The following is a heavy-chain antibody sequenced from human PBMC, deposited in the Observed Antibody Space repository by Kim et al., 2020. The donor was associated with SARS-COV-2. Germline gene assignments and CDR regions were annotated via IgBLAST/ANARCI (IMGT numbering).Heavy chain of an antibody. CDR2: INSDGSST. CDR1: GFTFSNYW. Sequence: GGSLRLSCAASGFTFSNYWMHWVRQAPGKGLVWVSRINSDGSSTTYADSVKGRFTISRDNAKNTLYLQMNSLRAEDTAVYYCARVAGGSSPYYFDYWGQGTLVTVSS. CDR3: ARVAGGSSPYYFDY. V-gene: IGHV3-74*01. J-gene: IGHJ4*02. D-gene: IGHD3-16*01.